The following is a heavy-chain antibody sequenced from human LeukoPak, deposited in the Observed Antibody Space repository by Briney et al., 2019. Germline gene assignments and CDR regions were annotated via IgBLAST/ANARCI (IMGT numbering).Heavy chain of an antibody. CDR3: ARLVGTDDAEYFQH. CDR2: IYYSGST. J-gene: IGHJ1*01. V-gene: IGHV4-39*01. Sequence: SETLSLTCTVSGRSISSSSYYWGWIRQPPGKGLEWTGSIYYSGSTYYNPSLKSRVTISVDTSKNQFSLKLSSVTAADTAVYYCARLVGTDDAEYFQHWGQGTLVTVSS. CDR1: GRSISSSSYY. D-gene: IGHD1-26*01.